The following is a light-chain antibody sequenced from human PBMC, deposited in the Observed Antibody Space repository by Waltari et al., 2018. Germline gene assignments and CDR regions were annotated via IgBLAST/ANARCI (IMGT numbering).Light chain of an antibody. V-gene: IGKV1-33*01. CDR2: DAS. CDR3: LQDNNYPLT. J-gene: IGKJ4*01. Sequence: DIQMTQSPSSLSASVGDRVTITFQASQDISNYLNWYQQKPGKAPKLLIYDASNLETGVPSRFSGSGSGTDFTFTISSLQPEDIATYYCLQDNNYPLTFGGGTRVEIK. CDR1: QDISNY.